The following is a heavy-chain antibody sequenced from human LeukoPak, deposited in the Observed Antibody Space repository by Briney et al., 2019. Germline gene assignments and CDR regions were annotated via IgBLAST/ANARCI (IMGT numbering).Heavy chain of an antibody. D-gene: IGHD1-26*01. CDR3: AHTPWEYYFDY. CDR2: LYWNDDT. CDR1: GFSLSTSGVG. Sequence: SGPTLVNPTQTLTLTCTFSGFSLSTSGVGVGWIRQPPGKALEWLALLYWNDDTRSRPSLKSRLTIAKDTSKNQVVLTMTNMDPVDTATYYCAHTPWEYYFDYWGQGTLVTVSS. J-gene: IGHJ4*02. V-gene: IGHV2-5*01.